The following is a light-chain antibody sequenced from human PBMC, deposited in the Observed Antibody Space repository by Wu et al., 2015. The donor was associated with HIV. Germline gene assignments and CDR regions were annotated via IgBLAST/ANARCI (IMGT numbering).Light chain of an antibody. CDR1: QSVANY. Sequence: DIVLTQSPATLSVSPGETATLSCRASQSVANYLAWYQQKPGQAPRLLVYATSNRATGIPDRISGSGSGTLFTLTISRLEPEDSAVYFCQQYVSSPTFGQGTRLEIK. CDR3: QQYVSSPT. J-gene: IGKJ5*01. CDR2: ATS. V-gene: IGKV3-20*01.